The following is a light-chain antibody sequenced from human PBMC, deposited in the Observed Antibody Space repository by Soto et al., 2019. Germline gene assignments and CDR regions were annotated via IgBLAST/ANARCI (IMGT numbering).Light chain of an antibody. V-gene: IGKV3-20*01. Sequence: IVSTQSPGTLSLSPGERATLSCRASQSVSSYLAWYQQKPGQAPRLLIYDASNRATGIPDRFSGSGSGTDFTLTISRLEPEDFAVYYCQQYGNSPTFGQGTKVEI. CDR2: DAS. J-gene: IGKJ1*01. CDR3: QQYGNSPT. CDR1: QSVSSY.